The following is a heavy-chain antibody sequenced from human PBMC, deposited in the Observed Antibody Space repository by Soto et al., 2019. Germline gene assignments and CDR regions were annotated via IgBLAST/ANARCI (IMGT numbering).Heavy chain of an antibody. Sequence: SVKVSCKASGGSLSTNPISWVRQAPGQGLEWMGGTGSGTGPGDNAQKFQGRLTVTADKSTSTVYMELTNLSSEDTAVYYCARRDSGGFFRFFDSWGQGTLVTVSS. CDR1: GGSLSTNP. CDR3: ARRDSGGFFRFFDS. V-gene: IGHV1-69*06. CDR2: TGSGTGPG. D-gene: IGHD2-15*01. J-gene: IGHJ4*02.